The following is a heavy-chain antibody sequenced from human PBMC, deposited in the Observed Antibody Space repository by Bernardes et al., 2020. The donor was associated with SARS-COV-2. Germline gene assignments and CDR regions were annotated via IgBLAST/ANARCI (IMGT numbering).Heavy chain of an antibody. D-gene: IGHD1-26*01. CDR1: GFTFSSYS. V-gene: IGHV3-21*01. CDR3: ARGGERYSGSYYGFDY. J-gene: IGHJ4*02. Sequence: GGSLRLSCAASGFTFSSYSMNWVRQAPGKGLEWVSSISSSSSYIYYADSVKGRFTISRDNAKNSLYLQMNSLRAEDTAVYYCARGGERYSGSYYGFDYWGQGTLVTVSS. CDR2: ISSSSSYI.